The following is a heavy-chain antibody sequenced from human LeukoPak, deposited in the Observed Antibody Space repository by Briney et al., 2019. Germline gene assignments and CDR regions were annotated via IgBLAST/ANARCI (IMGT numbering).Heavy chain of an antibody. V-gene: IGHV1-18*01. J-gene: IGHJ4*02. D-gene: IGHD3-3*01. CDR3: ARAPNYDFWSGYYTIDY. CDR1: GYTFTSYG. CDR2: ISAYNGNT. Sequence: ASVKVSCKASGYTFTSYGISWVRQAPGQGLEWMGWISAYNGNTNYAQKLQGRVTMTTDTSTSTAYMELRSLRSDDTAVYYCARAPNYDFWSGYYTIDYWGQGTLVTVSS.